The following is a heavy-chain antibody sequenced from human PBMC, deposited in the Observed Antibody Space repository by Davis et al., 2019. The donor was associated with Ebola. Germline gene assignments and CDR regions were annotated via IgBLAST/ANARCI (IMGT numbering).Heavy chain of an antibody. CDR2: ISYDGSNK. V-gene: IGHV3-30-3*01. D-gene: IGHD2-2*02. J-gene: IGHJ6*02. CDR3: ARGLIVVPAAIHYYYGMDV. CDR1: GFTFSSYA. Sequence: PGGSLRLSCAASGFTFSSYAMHWVRQAPGKGLEWVAVISYDGSNKYYADSVKGRFTISRDNSKNTLYLQMNSLRAEDTAVYYCARGLIVVPAAIHYYYGMDVWGQGTTVTVSS.